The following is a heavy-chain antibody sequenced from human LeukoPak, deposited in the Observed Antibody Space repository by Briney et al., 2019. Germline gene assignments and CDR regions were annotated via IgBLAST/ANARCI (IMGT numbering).Heavy chain of an antibody. J-gene: IGHJ4*02. CDR1: GYTFTGYY. D-gene: IGHD4-17*01. V-gene: IGHV1-2*02. CDR3: ARVQATVAIFLDY. CDR2: INPNSGGT. Sequence: ASVKVSCKASGYTFTGYYMHWVRQAPGQGLEWMGWINPNSGGTNYAQKFQGRVTMTRDTSISTAYMELSRLRSDDTAVYYCARVQATVAIFLDYWGQGTLVTVSS.